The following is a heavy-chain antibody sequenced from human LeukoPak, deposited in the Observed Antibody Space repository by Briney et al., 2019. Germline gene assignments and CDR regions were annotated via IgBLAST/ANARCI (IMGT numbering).Heavy chain of an antibody. D-gene: IGHD3-10*01. CDR3: ARDRVGFGEFSEAIDY. CDR1: GGSFSGYY. V-gene: IGHV4-34*01. Sequence: SETLSLTCAVYGGSFSGYYWSWIRQPPGKGLEWIGEINHSGSTNYNPSLKSRVTISVDTSKNQFSLKLSSVTVADTAVYYCARDRVGFGEFSEAIDYWGQGTLVTVSS. CDR2: INHSGST. J-gene: IGHJ4*02.